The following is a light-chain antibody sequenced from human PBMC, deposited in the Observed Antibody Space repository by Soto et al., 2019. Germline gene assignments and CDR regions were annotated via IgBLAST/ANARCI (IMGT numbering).Light chain of an antibody. CDR3: SSYAGSNSVV. Sequence: QSALTQPPSASGSPGQSVTISCTGTSSDVGGYNYVSWYQQHPGKAPKLMIYDVSERPSGVPDRFSGSKSDNTASLTVSGLQAEDEADYYCSSYAGSNSVVFGGGTKLTVL. J-gene: IGLJ2*01. V-gene: IGLV2-8*01. CDR2: DVS. CDR1: SSDVGGYNY.